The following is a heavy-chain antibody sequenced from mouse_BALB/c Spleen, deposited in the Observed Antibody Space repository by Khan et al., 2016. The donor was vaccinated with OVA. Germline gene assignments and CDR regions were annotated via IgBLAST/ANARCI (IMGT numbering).Heavy chain of an antibody. D-gene: IGHD1-1*01. J-gene: IGHJ4*01. CDR1: GYTFTSYW. Sequence: DLVKPGTSVKLSCKASGYTFTSYWINWIKQRPGQGLVWIGRIGPGSSNTYYSEMFKGKAALTVDTSSTTAYIQLSSLSSEDSAVYFCARENYYGRTYYAMEYWGQGTSVTVSS. V-gene: IGHV1S41*01. CDR2: IGPGSSNT. CDR3: ARENYYGRTYYAMEY.